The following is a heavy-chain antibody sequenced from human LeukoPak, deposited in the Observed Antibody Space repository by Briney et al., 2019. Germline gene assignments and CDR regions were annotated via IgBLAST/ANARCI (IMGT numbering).Heavy chain of an antibody. V-gene: IGHV4-59*01. J-gene: IGHJ3*02. CDR3: ARGVWDIVVVVADDAFDI. CDR2: IYYSGST. D-gene: IGHD2-15*01. CDR1: GGSISSYY. Sequence: SETLSLTCTVSGGSISSYYWSWIRQPPGKGLEWIGYIYYSGSTNYNPSLKSRVTISADTSKNQFSLKLSSVTAADTAVYYCARGVWDIVVVVADDAFDIWGQGTMVTVSS.